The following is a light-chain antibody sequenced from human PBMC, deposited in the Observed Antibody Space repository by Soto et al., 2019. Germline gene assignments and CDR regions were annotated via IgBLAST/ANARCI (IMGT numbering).Light chain of an antibody. CDR3: SSYTSRSTVI. V-gene: IGLV2-14*03. CDR1: NNDVGGFNF. J-gene: IGLJ2*01. CDR2: DVD. Sequence: QLVLTQPASVSGSPGQSITISCTGTNNDVGGFNFVSWYQQHPGKVPKLLIYDVDDRPSGVSNRFSGSRSGNTASLTISGLQAEDEADYYCSSYTSRSTVIFGGGTKVTVL.